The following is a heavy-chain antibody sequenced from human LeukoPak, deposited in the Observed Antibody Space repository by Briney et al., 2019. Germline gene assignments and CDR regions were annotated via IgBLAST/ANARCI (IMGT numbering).Heavy chain of an antibody. CDR3: ARVKWELRQWDPFDY. V-gene: IGHV3-11*04. D-gene: IGHD1-26*01. J-gene: IGHJ4*02. CDR1: GFTFSDYY. CDR2: ISSSGSTI. Sequence: GGSLRLSCAASGFTFSDYYMSWIRQAPGKGLEWVSYISSSGSTIYYADSVKGRFTISRDNAKNSLYLQMNSLRAEDTAVYYCARVKWELRQWDPFDYWGQGTLVTVSS.